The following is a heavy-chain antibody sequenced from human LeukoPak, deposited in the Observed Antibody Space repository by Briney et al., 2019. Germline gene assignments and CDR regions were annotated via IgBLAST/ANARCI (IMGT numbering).Heavy chain of an antibody. CDR2: IYYSGST. J-gene: IGHJ4*02. CDR1: GGSISSYH. V-gene: IGHV4-59*12. CDR3: AGTMESGSFTTFDY. D-gene: IGHD1-26*01. Sequence: SGTRSLTCPVSGGSISSYHWSGIRQPPGKGLEGIGSIYYSGSTYYNSSLKSRVTISVDTSKNQFSLKLSSVTAADTAVYYCAGTMESGSFTTFDYWGQGTLVTVSS.